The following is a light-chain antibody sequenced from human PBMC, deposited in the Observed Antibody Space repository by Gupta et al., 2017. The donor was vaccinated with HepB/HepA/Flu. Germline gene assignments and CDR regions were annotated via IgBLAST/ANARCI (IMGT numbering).Light chain of an antibody. Sequence: QSALTQPASVSGSPGQSITISCTGTSSDVGSNNLVSWFQHHPGKVPKLMIYEVSKRPSGVSNRFSASKSDNTASLTISGLQAEDEADYYYCSSAGTGSIYIFGGGTKLTVL. V-gene: IGLV2-23*02. CDR3: CSSAGTGSIYI. CDR2: EVS. J-gene: IGLJ2*01. CDR1: SSDVGSNNL.